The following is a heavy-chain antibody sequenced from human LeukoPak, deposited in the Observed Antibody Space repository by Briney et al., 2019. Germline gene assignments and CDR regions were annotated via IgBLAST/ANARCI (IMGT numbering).Heavy chain of an antibody. V-gene: IGHV1-69*04. CDR2: IIPILGIA. D-gene: IGHD2-2*01. CDR3: ARGVGQLLKYNWFDP. CDR1: GGTFSSYA. Sequence: PVKVSCKASGGTFSSYAISWVRQAPGQGLEWMGRIIPILGIANYAQKFQGRVTTTADTSTSTAYMELRSLRSDDTAVYYCARGVGQLLKYNWFDPWGQGTLVTVSS. J-gene: IGHJ5*02.